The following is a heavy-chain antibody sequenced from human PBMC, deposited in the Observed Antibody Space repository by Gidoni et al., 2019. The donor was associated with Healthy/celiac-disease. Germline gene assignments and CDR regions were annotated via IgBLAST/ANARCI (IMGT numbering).Heavy chain of an antibody. CDR1: GYTFTSYG. V-gene: IGHV1-18*01. J-gene: IGHJ3*02. Sequence: QVQLVQSGAEVKKPGASVKVSCKASGYTFTSYGISWVRQAPGQGLEWMGWISAYNGNTNYAQKLQGRVTMTTDTSTSTAYMELRSLRSDDTAVYYCASVGYSYGYHHALAFDIWGQGTMVTVSS. CDR2: ISAYNGNT. D-gene: IGHD5-18*01. CDR3: ASVGYSYGYHHALAFDI.